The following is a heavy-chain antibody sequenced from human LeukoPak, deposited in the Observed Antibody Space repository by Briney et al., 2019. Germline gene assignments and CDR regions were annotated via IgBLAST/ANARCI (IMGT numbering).Heavy chain of an antibody. CDR2: INPSGGST. Sequence: ASVKVSCKASGYTFTSYYMHWVRQAPGQGLEWMGIINPSGGSTSYAQKFQGRVTMTRDTSTSTVYMELSSLRSEDTAVYYCAAVHYDFWSGYYTGNDAFDIWGQGTMVTVSS. J-gene: IGHJ3*02. V-gene: IGHV1-46*01. D-gene: IGHD3-3*01. CDR1: GYTFTSYY. CDR3: AAVHYDFWSGYYTGNDAFDI.